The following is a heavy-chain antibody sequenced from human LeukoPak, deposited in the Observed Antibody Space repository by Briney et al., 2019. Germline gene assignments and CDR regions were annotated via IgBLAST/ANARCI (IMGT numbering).Heavy chain of an antibody. D-gene: IGHD6-19*01. Sequence: GGSLRLSCAASGFTFSSYAMSWVRQAPGKGLEWVSAISSTGDRTYHADSVKGRFTISRDNAKNSLYLQMNSLRAEDTAVYYCARDEYSSGWKEGYYFDYWGQGTLVTVSS. CDR3: ARDEYSSGWKEGYYFDY. CDR2: ISSTGDRT. V-gene: IGHV3-23*01. CDR1: GFTFSSYA. J-gene: IGHJ4*02.